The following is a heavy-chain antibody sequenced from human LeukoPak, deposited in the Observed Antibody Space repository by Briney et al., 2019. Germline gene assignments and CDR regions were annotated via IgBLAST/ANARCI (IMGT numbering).Heavy chain of an antibody. D-gene: IGHD3-9*01. CDR2: IYHSGST. Sequence: SETLSLTCTVSGYSISSGYYWGWIRQPPGKGLEWIGSIYHSGSTYYNPSLKSRVTISVDTSKNQFSLKLSSVTAADTAVYYCARRYFDSSNLYFDYWGQGTLVTVSS. CDR3: ARRYFDSSNLYFDY. J-gene: IGHJ4*02. V-gene: IGHV4-38-2*02. CDR1: GYSISSGYY.